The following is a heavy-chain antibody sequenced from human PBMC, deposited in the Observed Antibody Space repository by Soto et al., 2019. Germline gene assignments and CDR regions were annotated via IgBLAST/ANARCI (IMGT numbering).Heavy chain of an antibody. D-gene: IGHD1-26*01. CDR3: ARPHVVGGDPLNWCGP. V-gene: IGHV4-39*01. CDR1: GGSISSSSYY. CDR2: IYYIGST. J-gene: IGHJ5*02. Sequence: QLQLQESGPGLVKPSETLSLTCTVSGGSISSSSYYGVLFRLPPGQGLEGIGSIYYIGSTYYNPSLKSRVTLSVDTSKNKYTLKLSSVTAADAVVYYCARPHVVGGDPLNWCGPWCQVTLVTVSS.